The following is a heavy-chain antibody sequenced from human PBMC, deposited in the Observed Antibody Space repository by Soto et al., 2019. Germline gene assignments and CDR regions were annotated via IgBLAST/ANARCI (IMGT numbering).Heavy chain of an antibody. V-gene: IGHV4-4*02. CDR2: IYHSGST. CDR3: ARLRQWELLWRYFDY. D-gene: IGHD1-26*01. Sequence: SETLSLTCAVSGGSISSSNWWSWVRQPPGKGLEWIGEIYHSGSTNYNPSLKSRVTISVDKSKNQFSLKLSSVTAADTAVYYYARLRQWELLWRYFDYWGQGTLVTVSS. CDR1: GGSISSSNW. J-gene: IGHJ4*02.